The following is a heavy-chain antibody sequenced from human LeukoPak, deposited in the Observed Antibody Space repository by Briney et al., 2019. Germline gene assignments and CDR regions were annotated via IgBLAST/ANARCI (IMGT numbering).Heavy chain of an antibody. CDR1: GGTFSSYA. D-gene: IGHD3-3*01. CDR3: ARGYNDFWSGSQFVS. J-gene: IGHJ4*02. CDR2: IIPILGIA. Sequence: ASVKVSCKASGGTFSSYAISWVRQAPGQGLEWMGRIIPILGIANYAQKFQGRVTITADKSTSTAYMELSSLRSEDTAVYYCARGYNDFWSGSQFVSWGQGTLVIVSS. V-gene: IGHV1-69*04.